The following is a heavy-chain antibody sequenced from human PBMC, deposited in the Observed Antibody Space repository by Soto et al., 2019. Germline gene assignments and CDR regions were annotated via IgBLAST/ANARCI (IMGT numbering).Heavy chain of an antibody. CDR3: AREAYSGSSGWFDP. V-gene: IGHV1-69*13. Sequence: SVKVSCKAPVGTFSSYAIGCVRQAPGQGLEWMGGIIPIFGTANYAQKFQGRVTITADESTSTAYMELSSLRSEDTAVYYCAREAYSGSSGWFDPWGQGTLVTVS. J-gene: IGHJ5*02. CDR1: VGTFSSYA. CDR2: IIPIFGTA. D-gene: IGHD1-26*01.